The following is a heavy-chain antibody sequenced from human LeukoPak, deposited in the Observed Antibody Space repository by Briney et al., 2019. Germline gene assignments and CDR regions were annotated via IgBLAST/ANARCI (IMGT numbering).Heavy chain of an antibody. J-gene: IGHJ5*02. CDR1: GGSISSYY. V-gene: IGHV4-59*01. Sequence: SETLSLTCTVSGGSISSYYWSWIRQPPGKGLEWIGYIYYSGSTNYNPSLKSRVTISVDTSKNQFSLKLSSVTAADTAVYYCARVLSHQLLRIWFDPWGQGTLVTVSS. D-gene: IGHD2-2*01. CDR2: IYYSGST. CDR3: ARVLSHQLLRIWFDP.